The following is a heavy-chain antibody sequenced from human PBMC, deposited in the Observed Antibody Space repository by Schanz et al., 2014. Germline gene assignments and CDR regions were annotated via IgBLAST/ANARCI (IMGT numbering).Heavy chain of an antibody. J-gene: IGHJ6*03. CDR2: ISGTTTYT. V-gene: IGHV3-11*06. D-gene: IGHD4-17*01. CDR1: GFTFSDYY. Sequence: VQLLESGGGLVQPGGSLRLSCAASGFTFSDYYMSWIRQAPGKGLEWVSYISGTTTYTNYADSVKGRFTISRDNAKNSVSLQMRRLRVEDTAVYYCARDGDRFYHNYYMDVWGKGTTVTVSS. CDR3: ARDGDRFYHNYYMDV.